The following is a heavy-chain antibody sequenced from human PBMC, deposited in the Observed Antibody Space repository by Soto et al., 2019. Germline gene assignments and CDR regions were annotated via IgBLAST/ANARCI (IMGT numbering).Heavy chain of an antibody. CDR1: GFTFISYA. CDR2: ISYDGSNK. Sequence: GGSLRLSCAASGFTFISYAMHWVRQAPGKGLEWVAVISYDGSNKYYADSVKGRFTISRDNSKNTLYLQMNSLRAEDTAVYYCARDNGIVVVPAAFYFDYWGQGTLVTVSS. J-gene: IGHJ4*02. D-gene: IGHD2-2*01. CDR3: ARDNGIVVVPAAFYFDY. V-gene: IGHV3-30-3*01.